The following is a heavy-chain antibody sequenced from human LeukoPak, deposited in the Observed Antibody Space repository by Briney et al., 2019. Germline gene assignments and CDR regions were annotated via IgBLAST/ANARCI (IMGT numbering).Heavy chain of an antibody. J-gene: IGHJ6*03. CDR3: ARWSGSVTARNYYYYMDV. CDR2: IYHSGST. CDR1: GGSISTSNW. V-gene: IGHV4-4*02. Sequence: KPSGTLSLTCAVSGGSISTSNWWSWVRQPPGKGLEWIGEIYHSGSTNYNPSLKSRVTISVDKSKNQFSLNLSSVTAADTAVYYCARWSGSVTARNYYYYMDVWGEGTTVTVSS. D-gene: IGHD6-6*01.